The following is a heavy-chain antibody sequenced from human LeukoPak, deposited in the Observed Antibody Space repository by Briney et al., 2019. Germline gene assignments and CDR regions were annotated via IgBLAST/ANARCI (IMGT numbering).Heavy chain of an antibody. V-gene: IGHV1-2*02. CDR2: INPNSGDT. J-gene: IGHJ4*02. D-gene: IGHD3-9*01. Sequence: ASVKVSCKASGYTFTGYFMHWERQAPGQGLEWMGWINPNSGDTNFAQKFQGRVTMTRDTSISTVYMELSRLRSDDTAVYYCAREHTIRIDYWGQGTLVTVSS. CDR1: GYTFTGYF. CDR3: AREHTIRIDY.